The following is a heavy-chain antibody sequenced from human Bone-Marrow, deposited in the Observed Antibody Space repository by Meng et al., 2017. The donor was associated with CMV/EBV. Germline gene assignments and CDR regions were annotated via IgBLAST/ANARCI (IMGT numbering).Heavy chain of an antibody. CDR1: GGSFSGYY. D-gene: IGHD4-23*01. Sequence: SQTLSLTCAVYGGSFSGYYWSWICQPPGKGLEWIGEINHSGSTNYNPSLKSRVTISVDTSKNQFSLKLSSVTAADTAVYYCARGHLSRGNSGYYYYGMDVWGQATTLTVSS. J-gene: IGHJ6*01. V-gene: IGHV4-34*01. CDR3: ARGHLSRGNSGYYYYGMDV. CDR2: INHSGST.